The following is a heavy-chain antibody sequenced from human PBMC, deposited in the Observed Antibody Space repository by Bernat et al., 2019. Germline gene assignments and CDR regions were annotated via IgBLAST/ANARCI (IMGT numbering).Heavy chain of an antibody. CDR1: GFSLITSGVG. D-gene: IGHD3-10*01. V-gene: IGHV2-5*02. CDR3: ARNLRDGSGSYYYDY. Sequence: QITLKQSGPTLVKPTQTLTLTRTFSGFSLITSGVGVGWIRQPPGKALEWLALIYWDDVKRYSPSLKSRLTITKDTSKNQAVLTMTNMDPVDTATYYCARNLRDGSGSYYYDYWGQGTLVTVSS. J-gene: IGHJ4*02. CDR2: IYWDDVK.